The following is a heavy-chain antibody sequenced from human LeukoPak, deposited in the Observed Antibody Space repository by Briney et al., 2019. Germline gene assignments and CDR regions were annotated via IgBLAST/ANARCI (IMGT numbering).Heavy chain of an antibody. J-gene: IGHJ4*02. Sequence: ASVKVSCKASGYTFTGYYMHWVRQAPGQGLEWMGWINPNSGGTNYAQKFQGRVTMTRDTSISTAYMELSRLRSDDTAIYYCARAYGGNAVDDWGQVILLSVSS. CDR1: GYTFTGYY. V-gene: IGHV1-2*02. CDR2: INPNSGGT. CDR3: ARAYGGNAVDD. D-gene: IGHD4-23*01.